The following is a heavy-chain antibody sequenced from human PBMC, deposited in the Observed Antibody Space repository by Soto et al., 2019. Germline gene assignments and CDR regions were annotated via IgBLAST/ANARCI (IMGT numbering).Heavy chain of an antibody. J-gene: IGHJ6*02. D-gene: IGHD1-26*01. CDR1: GFTFDDYA. CDR2: ISWNSGSI. CDR3: AKDAGGSYYYYGMDV. Sequence: EVQLVESGGGLVQPGRSLRLSCAASGFTFDDYAMHWVRQAPGKGLEWVSGISWNSGSIGYADSVKGRFTISRDNAKNSLYLQINSLRAEDTALYYCAKDAGGSYYYYGMDVWGQGTTVTVSS. V-gene: IGHV3-9*01.